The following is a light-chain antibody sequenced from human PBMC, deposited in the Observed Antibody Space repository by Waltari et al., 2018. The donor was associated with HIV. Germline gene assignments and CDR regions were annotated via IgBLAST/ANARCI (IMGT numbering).Light chain of an antibody. V-gene: IGLV1-44*01. CDR3: ATWDDSLNGHVV. Sequence: QSVLTQPPSASGTPGQRVTISCSGSSSNIGDNTVNWYQQLPGTAPKLLIYTHTHRPSGVPDRFSCSKSGTSASLAISGLQSEDEADYYCATWDDSLNGHVVFGGGTKLTVL. CDR2: THT. CDR1: SSNIGDNT. J-gene: IGLJ2*01.